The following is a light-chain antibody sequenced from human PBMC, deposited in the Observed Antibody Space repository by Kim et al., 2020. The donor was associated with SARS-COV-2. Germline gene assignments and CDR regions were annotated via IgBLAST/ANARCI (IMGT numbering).Light chain of an antibody. V-gene: IGLV3-1*01. J-gene: IGLJ2*01. Sequence: VSPGRTASITCAGDKLGDKYACWYQQKPGQSPVLVIYQDSKRPSGIPERFSGSNSGNTATLTISGTQAMDEADYYCQAWDSSNVVFGGGTQLTVL. CDR1: KLGDKY. CDR2: QDS. CDR3: QAWDSSNVV.